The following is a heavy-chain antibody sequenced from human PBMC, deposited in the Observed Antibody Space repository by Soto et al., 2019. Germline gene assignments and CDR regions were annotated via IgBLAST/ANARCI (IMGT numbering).Heavy chain of an antibody. V-gene: IGHV1-69*13. CDR3: ARDLVTLHPPLSY. Sequence: ASVKVSCKASGGTFSSYAISWVRQAPGQGLEWMGGIIPIFGTANYAQKFQGRVTITADESTSTAYMELSSLRSEDTAVYYCARDLVTLHPPLSYWGQGTLVTVSS. D-gene: IGHD4-4*01. CDR2: IIPIFGTA. CDR1: GGTFSSYA. J-gene: IGHJ4*02.